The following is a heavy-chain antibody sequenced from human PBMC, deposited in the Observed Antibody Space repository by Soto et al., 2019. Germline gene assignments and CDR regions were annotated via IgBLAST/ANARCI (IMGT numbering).Heavy chain of an antibody. J-gene: IGHJ4*02. CDR2: INHSGST. Sequence: QVQLQQWGAGLLKPSETLSLTCAVYGGSFSGYYSSWIRQPPGKGLEWIGEINHSGSTNYNPSLKSRVTISVDTSKNQFSLKLSSVTAADTAVYYCARGQSSRDDYWGQGTLVTVSS. CDR1: GGSFSGYY. CDR3: ARGQSSRDDY. V-gene: IGHV4-34*01. D-gene: IGHD6-19*01.